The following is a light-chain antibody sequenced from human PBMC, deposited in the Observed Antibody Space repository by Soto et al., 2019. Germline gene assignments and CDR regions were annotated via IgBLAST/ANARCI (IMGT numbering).Light chain of an antibody. CDR2: DAS. J-gene: IGKJ3*01. CDR1: QSVSSY. CDR3: QQRSNWPPFT. Sequence: EIVMTQSPATLSVSPGERATLSFRASQSVSSYLAWYQQKPGQAPRLLIYDASNRATGIPARFSGSGSGTDFTLTISSLEPEDFAVYYCQQRSNWPPFTFGPGTKVDIK. V-gene: IGKV3-11*01.